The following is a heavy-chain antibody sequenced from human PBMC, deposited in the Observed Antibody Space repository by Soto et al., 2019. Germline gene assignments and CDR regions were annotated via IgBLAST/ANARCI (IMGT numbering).Heavy chain of an antibody. V-gene: IGHV4-38-2*01. D-gene: IGHD6-13*01. CDR1: GYSISRGYF. Sequence: SETLSLTCAVSGYSISRGYFWGWFRQPPGKGLEWIGSVYHSGNAYYNPSLKSRVITSVDTSKNQFSLRLSSVTAADTAVYYCARVGSWGSIDFGGQGTLVTVSS. CDR2: VYHSGNA. CDR3: ARVGSWGSIDF. J-gene: IGHJ4*02.